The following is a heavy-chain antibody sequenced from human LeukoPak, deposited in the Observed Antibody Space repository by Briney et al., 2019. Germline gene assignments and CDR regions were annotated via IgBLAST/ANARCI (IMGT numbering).Heavy chain of an antibody. Sequence: SETLSLTCTVSGGSISSHYWSWIRQPPGKGLEWIGYIYYSGSTNYNPSLKSRVTISVDTSKNQFSLKLSSVTAADTAVYYCARGSRVGLYYDSSGYYPDDYWGQGTLVTVSS. CDR1: GGSISSHY. CDR2: IYYSGST. CDR3: ARGSRVGLYYDSSGYYPDDY. J-gene: IGHJ4*02. V-gene: IGHV4-59*11. D-gene: IGHD3-22*01.